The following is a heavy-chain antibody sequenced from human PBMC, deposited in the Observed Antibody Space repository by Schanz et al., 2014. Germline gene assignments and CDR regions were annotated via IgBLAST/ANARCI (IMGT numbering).Heavy chain of an antibody. CDR2: INSDGSIT. CDR1: GFTFSNYG. D-gene: IGHD3-10*01. J-gene: IGHJ6*02. CDR3: ARRGVDGLDV. V-gene: IGHV3-74*02. Sequence: EVQVVESGGDLVQPGGSLRLSCAASGFTFSNYGMSWVRQAPGKGLVWVSRINSDGSITTYADSVKGRFTISRDNAKNTLYLQMSSLRAEDTAVYYCARRGVDGLDVWGQGTTVTVSS.